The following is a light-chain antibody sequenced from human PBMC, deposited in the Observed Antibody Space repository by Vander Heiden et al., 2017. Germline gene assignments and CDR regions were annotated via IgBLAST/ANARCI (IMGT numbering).Light chain of an antibody. V-gene: IGLV1-47*01. CDR2: RNN. CDR1: SPNIGSNY. Sequence: QSVLTQPPSASGTPGQKVTIACSGSSPNIGSNYVYWYLQLPGTAPKLLIYRNNQRPSGVPDRFSGSKSGTSASLAISGLRSEDEADYYCAAWDDSRSGVVFGGGTKLTVL. CDR3: AAWDDSRSGVV. J-gene: IGLJ2*01.